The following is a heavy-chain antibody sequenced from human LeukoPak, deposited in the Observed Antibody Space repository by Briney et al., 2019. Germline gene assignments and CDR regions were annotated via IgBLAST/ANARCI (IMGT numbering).Heavy chain of an antibody. CDR2: IYRSGST. J-gene: IGHJ6*03. D-gene: IGHD4-17*01. CDR3: ARGTYGYYMDV. V-gene: IGHV4-38-2*02. Sequence: SEPLSLTCSGSNYSISNSLYWGWLRQPPGKGPEWIGSIYRSGSTFYNPSLKSRVTISLGTSKNQFSLKLSSVTAADTAVYFCARGTYGYYMDVWGKGTTVTVSS. CDR1: NYSISNSLY.